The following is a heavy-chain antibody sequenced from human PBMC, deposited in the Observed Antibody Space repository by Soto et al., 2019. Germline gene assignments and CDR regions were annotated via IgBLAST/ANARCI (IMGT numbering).Heavy chain of an antibody. V-gene: IGHV4-59*01. CDR1: GGSISSYY. J-gene: IGHJ3*02. Sequence: SETLSLTCSVSGGSISSYYWSWIRQPPGKGLEWIGYIYYSGSTNYNPSLKSRVTISVDTSKNQFSLKLSSVTAVDTAVYYCARRYGSAFDIWGQGTMVTV. D-gene: IGHD3-10*01. CDR2: IYYSGST. CDR3: ARRYGSAFDI.